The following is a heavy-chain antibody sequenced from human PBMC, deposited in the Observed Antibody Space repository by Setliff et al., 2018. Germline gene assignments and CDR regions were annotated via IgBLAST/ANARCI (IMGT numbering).Heavy chain of an antibody. CDR3: ARHPSSGSYYGGSIFYFDD. CDR2: IYYSGTT. J-gene: IGHJ4*02. CDR1: GGSISRYH. V-gene: IGHV4-59*08. Sequence: KASETLSLTCTVSGGSISRYHWSWIRQPPGKGLEWIGYIYYSGTTNYNPSLKSRVTISVDTSKNQFSLKLSFVTAADTAVYYCARHPSSGSYYGGSIFYFDDWGPGILVTVSS. D-gene: IGHD1-26*01.